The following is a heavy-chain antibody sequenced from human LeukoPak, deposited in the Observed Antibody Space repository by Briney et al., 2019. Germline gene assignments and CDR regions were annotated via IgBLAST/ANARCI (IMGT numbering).Heavy chain of an antibody. CDR3: ARAGEMRYMDV. CDR2: IKGSGPTT. D-gene: IGHD5-24*01. CDR1: GFTFSSYA. V-gene: IGHV3-48*04. J-gene: IGHJ6*03. Sequence: GGSLRLSCAASGFTFSSYAMSWVRQAPGKGLEWVSHIKGSGPTTYYADSVRGRFTISRDNAKNSLFLRMNSLRVDDTAICYCARAGEMRYMDVWGKGTVVAVSS.